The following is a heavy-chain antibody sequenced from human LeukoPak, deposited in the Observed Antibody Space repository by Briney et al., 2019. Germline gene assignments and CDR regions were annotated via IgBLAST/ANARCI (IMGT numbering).Heavy chain of an antibody. D-gene: IGHD1-26*01. CDR1: GYTFTGYY. Sequence: GASVKVSCKASGYTFTGYYMHWVRQAPGQGLEWMGWINPNSGGTNYAQKFQGRVTMTRDTSISTAYMELSRLGSDDTAVYYCARLSGYYYYYGMDVWGQGTTVTVSS. CDR2: INPNSGGT. CDR3: ARLSGYYYYYGMDV. V-gene: IGHV1-2*02. J-gene: IGHJ6*02.